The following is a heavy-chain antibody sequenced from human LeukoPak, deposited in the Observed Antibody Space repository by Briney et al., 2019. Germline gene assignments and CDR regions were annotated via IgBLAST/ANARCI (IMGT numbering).Heavy chain of an antibody. V-gene: IGHV3-48*03. CDR1: GFTLSSYE. J-gene: IGHJ4*02. D-gene: IGHD1-26*01. CDR2: ISSSGSTI. CDR3: ARLHGARSGSYSV. Sequence: GSLRLSCAASGFTLSSYEMNWVRQAPGKGLEWVSYISSSGSTIYYADSVKGRFTISRDNTKNSLYLQMNSLRAEDTAVYYCARLHGARSGSYSVWGQGTLVTVSS.